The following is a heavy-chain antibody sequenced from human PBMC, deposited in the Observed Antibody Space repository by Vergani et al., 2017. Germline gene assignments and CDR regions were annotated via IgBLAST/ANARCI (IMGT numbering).Heavy chain of an antibody. CDR3: AKDLGTSSGGGWFDP. CDR1: GSTSAGYA. D-gene: IGHD6-6*01. V-gene: IGHV3-9*02. J-gene: IGHJ5*02. CDR2: ISWNRNSI. Sequence: EVQLEESGGGLVLPGRSLRLSCVASGSTSAGYAMHWVRQAPGKGLEWVSGISWNRNSIGYADSVKGRFTISRDNAKNSLYLQMNSLRAEDTALYYCAKDLGTSSGGGWFDPWGQGTLVTVSS.